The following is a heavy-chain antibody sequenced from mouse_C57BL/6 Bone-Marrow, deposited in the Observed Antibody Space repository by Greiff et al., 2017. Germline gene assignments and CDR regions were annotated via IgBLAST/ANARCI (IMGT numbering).Heavy chain of an antibody. CDR1: GFTFSDYY. D-gene: IGHD6-1*01. CDR3: AREASPGYFDV. Sequence: EVKLVESEGGLVQPGSSMKLSCTASGFTFSDYYMAWVRQVPETGLEWVANINYDGSSTYYLDSLKSRFIISRDNAKNILYLQMSSLKSEDTATYYCAREASPGYFDVWGTGTTVTVSS. V-gene: IGHV5-16*01. CDR2: INYDGSST. J-gene: IGHJ1*03.